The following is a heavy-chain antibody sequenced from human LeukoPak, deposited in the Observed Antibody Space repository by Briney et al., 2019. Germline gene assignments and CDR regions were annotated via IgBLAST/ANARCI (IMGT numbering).Heavy chain of an antibody. J-gene: IGHJ4*02. D-gene: IGHD3-22*01. CDR3: ARGGYDRGYDY. CDR2: ISPYNGNT. Sequence: ASVKVSCKASDYTFTSYGITWVRQAPGQGPEWMGWISPYNGNTNYAQKLQGRVTMTTHTSTSTAYMELRSLRSDDTAVYYCARGGYDRGYDYWGQGTLVTVSS. CDR1: DYTFTSYG. V-gene: IGHV1-18*01.